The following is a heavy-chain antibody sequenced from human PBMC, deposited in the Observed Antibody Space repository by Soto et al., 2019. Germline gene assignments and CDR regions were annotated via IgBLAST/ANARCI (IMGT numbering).Heavy chain of an antibody. CDR3: ARDGGPYYDFWSGYLPYYYYYMDV. CDR2: ISAYNGNT. CDR1: GYTFTSYG. J-gene: IGHJ6*03. Sequence: ASVKVSCKASGYTFTSYGISWVRQAPGQGLEWMGWISAYNGNTNYAQKLQGRVTMTTDTSTSTAYMELRSLGSNDTAVYYCARDGGPYYDFWSGYLPYYYYYMDVWGKGTTVTVSS. V-gene: IGHV1-18*01. D-gene: IGHD3-3*01.